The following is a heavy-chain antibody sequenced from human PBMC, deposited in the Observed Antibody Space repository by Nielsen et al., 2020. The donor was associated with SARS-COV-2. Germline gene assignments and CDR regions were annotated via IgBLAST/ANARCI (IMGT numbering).Heavy chain of an antibody. CDR2: ISFSGSET. Sequence: LKISCAASGFTFSDYYMNWIRQAPGRGLEWVSYISFSGSETDYADSVRGRFTIFRDNAKNSVSLQMNRLTPEDTAVYYCARDKGDYGSEAAGMDVWGQGTTVTVSS. CDR3: ARDKGDYGSEAAGMDV. D-gene: IGHD4-17*01. V-gene: IGHV3-11*05. J-gene: IGHJ6*02. CDR1: GFTFSDYY.